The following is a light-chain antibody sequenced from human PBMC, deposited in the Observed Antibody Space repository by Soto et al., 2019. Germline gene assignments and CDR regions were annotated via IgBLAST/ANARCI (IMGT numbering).Light chain of an antibody. Sequence: QSALTQPASVSGSPGQSITISCTGTSSDVGSYNLVSWYQQHPGKAPKLIIYEVTKRPSGVSNRFSGSKSGNTASLTISGLQAEDEVDYSCSSYAGRISRYVSGTGTMVNVL. CDR1: SSDVGSYNL. CDR2: EVT. CDR3: SSYAGRISRYV. J-gene: IGLJ1*01. V-gene: IGLV2-23*02.